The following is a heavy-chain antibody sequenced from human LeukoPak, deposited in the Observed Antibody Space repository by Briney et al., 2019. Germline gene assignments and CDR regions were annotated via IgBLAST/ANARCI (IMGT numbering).Heavy chain of an antibody. J-gene: IGHJ4*02. CDR1: GGSISSGGYY. Sequence: SQTLSLTCTVSGGSISSGGYYWSWIRQHPGKGLEWIGYIYYSGSTYYNPSLRSRVTISVDMSKNQFSLKLNSVTAADTAVYYCARGLAPDGKLGFDYWAQGTLVTVSS. D-gene: IGHD6-13*01. CDR3: ARGLAPDGKLGFDY. CDR2: IYYSGST. V-gene: IGHV4-31*03.